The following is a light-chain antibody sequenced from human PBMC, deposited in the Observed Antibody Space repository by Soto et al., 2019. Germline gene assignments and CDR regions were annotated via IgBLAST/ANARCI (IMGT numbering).Light chain of an antibody. Sequence: VVLTQSPGTLSMTPGERATLFCRASENIGSDYLAWYQHKPGQPPSLLIFDASSRAPGIPDRFTGSGSGTDFTLTISSLEPEDFAVYYCQQYNSWLWTFGQGTKV. J-gene: IGKJ1*01. V-gene: IGKV3-20*01. CDR2: DAS. CDR3: QQYNSWLWT. CDR1: ENIGSDY.